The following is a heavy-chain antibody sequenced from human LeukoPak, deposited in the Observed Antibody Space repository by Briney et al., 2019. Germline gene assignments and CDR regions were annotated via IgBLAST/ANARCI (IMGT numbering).Heavy chain of an antibody. V-gene: IGHV4-61*01. J-gene: IGHJ4*02. CDR3: ARVARYFDWLFDY. CDR1: GGSVSSGSYY. Sequence: PSETLSLTCTVSGGSVSSGSYYWSWIRQPPGKGLEWIGYIYYSGSTNYNPSLKSRVTISVDTSKNQFSLKLSSVTAADTAVYYCARVARYFDWLFDYWGQGTLVTVSS. CDR2: IYYSGST. D-gene: IGHD3-9*01.